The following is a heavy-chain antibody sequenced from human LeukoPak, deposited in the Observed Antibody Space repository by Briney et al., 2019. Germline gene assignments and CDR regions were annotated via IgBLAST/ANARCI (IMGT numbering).Heavy chain of an antibody. D-gene: IGHD3-16*01. V-gene: IGHV2-70*11. J-gene: IGHJ4*02. Sequence: GSGPTLVNPTETLTLTCTFSGFSLSTSGMCVSWIRQPPGKALEWLARIDWDDDKYYSTSLKTRLTIFKDTSKNQVVLTMTNMDPVDTATYYCARTMPVDYDYDYVWGSTFDYWGQGTLVTVSS. CDR2: IDWDDDK. CDR3: ARTMPVDYDYDYVWGSTFDY. CDR1: GFSLSTSGMC.